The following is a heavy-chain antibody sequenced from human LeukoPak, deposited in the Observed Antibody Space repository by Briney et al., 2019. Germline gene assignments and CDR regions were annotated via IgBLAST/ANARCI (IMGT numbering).Heavy chain of an antibody. CDR3: AREVAVAVGPID. CDR2: INHSGST. Sequence: SETLSLTCAVYGGSFSGYYWSWIRQPPGKGLEWIGEINHSGSTNYNPSLKSRVTISVDTSKNQFSLKLSSVTAADTAVYYCAREVAVAVGPIDWGQGTLVTVSS. V-gene: IGHV4-34*01. D-gene: IGHD6-19*01. CDR1: GGSFSGYY. J-gene: IGHJ4*02.